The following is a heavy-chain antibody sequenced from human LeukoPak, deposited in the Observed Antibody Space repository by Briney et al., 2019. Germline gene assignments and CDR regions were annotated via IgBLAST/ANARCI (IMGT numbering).Heavy chain of an antibody. Sequence: GGSLRLSCAASGFTVSSNYMSWVRQAPGKGLQWVSTISGYTNNTYYADSVKGRFTISRDNSKNTLYLQMNSLRAEDTAVYYCAKDKSGSYRGDAFDIWGQGTMVTVSS. CDR2: ISGYTNNT. J-gene: IGHJ3*02. CDR3: AKDKSGSYRGDAFDI. V-gene: IGHV3-23*01. D-gene: IGHD1-26*01. CDR1: GFTVSSNY.